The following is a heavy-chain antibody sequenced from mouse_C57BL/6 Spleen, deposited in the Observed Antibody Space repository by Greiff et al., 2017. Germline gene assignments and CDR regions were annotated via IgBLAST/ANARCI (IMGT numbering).Heavy chain of an antibody. D-gene: IGHD4-1*01. CDR2: IYPSDSET. Sequence: VQLQQPGAELVRPGSSVKLSCKASGYTFTSYWMAWVKQRPGQGLEWIGNIYPSDSETHYNQKFKDKATLTVDKSSSTAYMQLSSLTSEDSAVYYCARENWDGAWFAYWGQGTLVTVSA. CDR3: ARENWDGAWFAY. CDR1: GYTFTSYW. J-gene: IGHJ3*01. V-gene: IGHV1-61*01.